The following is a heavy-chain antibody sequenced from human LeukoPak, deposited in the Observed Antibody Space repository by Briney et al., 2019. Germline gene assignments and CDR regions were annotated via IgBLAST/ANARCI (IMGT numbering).Heavy chain of an antibody. V-gene: IGHV3-30*03. CDR1: EFTFSSYG. CDR2: ISYDGNNK. J-gene: IGHJ4*02. CDR3: ATLPY. Sequence: GGSLRLSCAASEFTFSSYGIHWVRQAPGKGLEWVAVISYDGNNKYYADSVKGRFTISRDNSKNTLYLRMNSLRAEDTAVYYCATLPYWGQGTLVTVSS.